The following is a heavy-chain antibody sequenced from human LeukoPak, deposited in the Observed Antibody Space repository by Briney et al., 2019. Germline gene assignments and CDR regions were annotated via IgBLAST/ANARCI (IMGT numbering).Heavy chain of an antibody. V-gene: IGHV3-74*01. Sequence: PGGSLRLSCAASGFTFSSYWMHWVRQAPGKGLVWVSRINSDGTSTIYADPVKGRFTISRDNAKNTLYLQMNSLRVEDTAVYYCARGLRGYSFCDYWGQGTLVTASS. CDR3: ARGLRGYSFCDY. CDR1: GFTFSSYW. CDR2: INSDGTST. J-gene: IGHJ4*02. D-gene: IGHD5-18*01.